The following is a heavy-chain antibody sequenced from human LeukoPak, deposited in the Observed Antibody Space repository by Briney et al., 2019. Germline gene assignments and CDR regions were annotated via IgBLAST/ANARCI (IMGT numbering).Heavy chain of an antibody. CDR1: GDSISSDIW. D-gene: IGHD3-22*01. V-gene: IGHV4-4*02. Sequence: PSETLSLTCAVSGDSISSDIWWNWVRQPPGKGLEWIGYIYYSGSTNYNPSLKSRVTISVDTSKNQFSLKLSSVTAADTAVYYCARYYDSSGYYANFDYWGQGTLVTVSS. CDR3: ARYYDSSGYYANFDY. J-gene: IGHJ4*02. CDR2: IYYSGST.